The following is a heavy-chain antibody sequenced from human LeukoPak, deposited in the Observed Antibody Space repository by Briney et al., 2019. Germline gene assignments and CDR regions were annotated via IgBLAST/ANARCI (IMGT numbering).Heavy chain of an antibody. Sequence: PSETLSLTCSVSGGSISLSYYYWGWIRQPPGKALEWIGSVYYSGTTSYNPSLKSRVTISVDTSKNQFSLKLSSVTAADTAVYYCARDVVVAASYYYYYYMDVWGKGTTVTVSS. V-gene: IGHV4-39*07. CDR3: ARDVVVAASYYYYYYMDV. J-gene: IGHJ6*03. D-gene: IGHD2-15*01. CDR2: VYYSGTT. CDR1: GGSISLSYYY.